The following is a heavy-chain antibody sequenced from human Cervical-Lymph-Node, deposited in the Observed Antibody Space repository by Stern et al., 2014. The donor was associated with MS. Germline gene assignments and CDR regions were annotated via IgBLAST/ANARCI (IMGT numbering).Heavy chain of an antibody. V-gene: IGHV1-69*01. CDR1: GGTFSSSD. D-gene: IGHD3-10*01. CDR2: IIPIIGTA. CDR3: ALGGFGHYFEY. J-gene: IGHJ4*02. Sequence: MQLVESGAEVQKPGSSVKVSFRASGGTFSSSDISWVRQAPGQGLEWMGGIIPIIGTANYAQKYQGRVTITADESTSTAYMELSSLRSEDTAIYYCALGGFGHYFEYWGQGTLVTVSS.